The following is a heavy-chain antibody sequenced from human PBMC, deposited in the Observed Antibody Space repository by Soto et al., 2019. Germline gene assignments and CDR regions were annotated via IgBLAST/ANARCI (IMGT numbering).Heavy chain of an antibody. CDR2: IDGRGRAV. V-gene: IGHV3-48*02. CDR1: GFTFSSYA. J-gene: IGHJ4*02. CDR3: AGQGVHGEADY. Sequence: PGGSLRLSCAASGFTFSSYAVNWVRQAPGKGLDWVSHIDGRGRAVRYADSVEGRFTISRDNAKNSLYLQMNSLRDEDAAVYYCAGQGVHGEADYWGQGTLVTVSS. D-gene: IGHD4-17*01.